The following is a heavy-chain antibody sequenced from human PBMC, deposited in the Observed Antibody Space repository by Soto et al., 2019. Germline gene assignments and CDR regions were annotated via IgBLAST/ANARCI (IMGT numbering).Heavy chain of an antibody. J-gene: IGHJ4*02. CDR3: ARRHDSSGYFDY. D-gene: IGHD4-4*01. CDR1: GYRFTSYW. CDR2: IYGDDSDT. Sequence: PGESLKISCKGSGYRFTSYWIAWVRQMPGKGLEWMGIIYGDDSDTRYSPSFQGQITISADKSINTAYLQWSSLKASDTALYYCARRHDSSGYFDYWGQGTLVTVSS. V-gene: IGHV5-51*01.